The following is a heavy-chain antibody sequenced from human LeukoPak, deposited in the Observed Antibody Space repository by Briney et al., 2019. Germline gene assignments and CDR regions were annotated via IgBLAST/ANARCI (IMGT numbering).Heavy chain of an antibody. CDR1: GGSFGDFA. D-gene: IGHD1-14*01. J-gene: IGHJ5*02. CDR2: SVPMSDTK. CDR3: AATSIIFNWFDP. Sequence: SVKVSCKASGGSFGDFAIIWVRQAPGHGLEWMGRSVPMSDTKDYAQKFQGRVTFTTDESTTTAHMKLSNLSPEDTAVYYCAATSIIFNWFDPWGQGTLVTVSS. V-gene: IGHV1-69*05.